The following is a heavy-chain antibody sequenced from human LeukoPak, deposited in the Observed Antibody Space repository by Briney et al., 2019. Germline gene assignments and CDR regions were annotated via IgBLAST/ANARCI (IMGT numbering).Heavy chain of an antibody. J-gene: IGHJ4*02. CDR3: ARDGRRYDYSNYAVDY. V-gene: IGHV4-39*07. Sequence: SETLSLTCTVSGGSISSSSYYWGWIRQPPGKGLEWIGSIHYSGSTYYNPSLKSRVTISVDTSKNQFSLKLSSVTAADTTVYYCARDGRRYDYSNYAVDYWGQGTLVTVSS. CDR1: GGSISSSSYY. D-gene: IGHD4-11*01. CDR2: IHYSGST.